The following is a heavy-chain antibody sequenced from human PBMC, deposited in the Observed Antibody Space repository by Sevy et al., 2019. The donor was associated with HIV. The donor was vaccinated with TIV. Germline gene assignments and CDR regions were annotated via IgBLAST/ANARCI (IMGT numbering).Heavy chain of an antibody. V-gene: IGHV3-21*01. CDR3: TREASAAGTSFGLDV. D-gene: IGHD6-13*01. CDR2: ISSRSGYI. Sequence: GGSLRLSCVGSGFNFNKHFMVWVRQAPGRGLQWVSSISSRSGYIFYSDSVRGRFTISRDKAKNSLFLEMNNLGVGDTAVYYCTREASAAGTSFGLDVWGQGTTVTVSS. J-gene: IGHJ6*02. CDR1: GFNFNKHF.